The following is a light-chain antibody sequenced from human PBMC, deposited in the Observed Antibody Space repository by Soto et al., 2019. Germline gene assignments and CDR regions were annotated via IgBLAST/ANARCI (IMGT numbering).Light chain of an antibody. J-gene: IGKJ1*01. CDR1: QSVSSTF. CDR3: QQYESSRT. V-gene: IGKV3-20*01. Sequence: EIVLPQSPGTLSLTPGERATLSCSASQSVSSTFLAWYQQKPGQAPKVLIYGASTRATGIPDGFSGSVSGTDFTLTISRLEPEDFAMYYCQQYESSRTFGQGTKVEMK. CDR2: GAS.